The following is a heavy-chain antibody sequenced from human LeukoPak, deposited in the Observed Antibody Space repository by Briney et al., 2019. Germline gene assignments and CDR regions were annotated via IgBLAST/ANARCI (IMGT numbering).Heavy chain of an antibody. Sequence: GGSLRLSCAASGFTFRNYAMSWVRQAPGKGLEWVSGISGSGDTTKYADSVKGRFTISRDNSKNTVYLQMDSLRAEDTATYYCAKREAPPSAFDIWGQGTMVTVSS. V-gene: IGHV3-23*01. J-gene: IGHJ3*02. CDR2: ISGSGDTT. CDR3: AKREAPPSAFDI. CDR1: GFTFRNYA.